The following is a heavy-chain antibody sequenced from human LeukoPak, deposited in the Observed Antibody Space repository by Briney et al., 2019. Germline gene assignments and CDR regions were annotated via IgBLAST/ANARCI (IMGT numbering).Heavy chain of an antibody. J-gene: IGHJ3*02. CDR2: IYYSGST. CDR1: GGSISSSY. D-gene: IGHD3-3*01. CDR3: ARAGNDFWSGYSGAFDI. Sequence: KSSESLSLTCTVAGGSISSSYWSWIRQPPGKGLEWIGSIYYSGSTNYNPSLKSRVSISVDTSKNQFSLELSSVTAADTAVYYCARAGNDFWSGYSGAFDIWGQGTMVTVSS. V-gene: IGHV4-59*01.